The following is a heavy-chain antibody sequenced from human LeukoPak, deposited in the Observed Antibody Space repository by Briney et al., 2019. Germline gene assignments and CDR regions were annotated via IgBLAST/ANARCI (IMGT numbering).Heavy chain of an antibody. J-gene: IGHJ6*02. CDR2: MNPNSGNT. CDR3: ARGYYDFWSGYYFGPYYYYGMDV. CDR1: GYTFTSYD. Sequence: ASVKVSCKASGYTFTSYDINWVRQATGQGLEWMGWMNPNSGNTGYAQKFQGRVTMTRNTSISTVYMELSSLRSEDTAVYYCARGYYDFWSGYYFGPYYYYGMDVWGQGTTVTVSS. D-gene: IGHD3-3*01. V-gene: IGHV1-8*01.